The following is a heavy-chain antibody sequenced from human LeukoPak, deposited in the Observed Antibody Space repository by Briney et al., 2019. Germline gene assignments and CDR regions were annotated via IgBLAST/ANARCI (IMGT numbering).Heavy chain of an antibody. CDR1: GFTFNSYG. D-gene: IGHD2-2*03. CDR2: IWYDGSNK. J-gene: IGHJ4*02. V-gene: IGHV3-33*01. CDR3: ARDGYCSSTSCAPGDY. Sequence: GRSLRLSCAASGFTFNSYGMHWVRQAPGKGLEWVAVIWYDGSNKCYADSVKGRFTISRDNSKNTLYLQMNSLRAEDTAVYYCARDGYCSSTSCAPGDYWGQGTLVTVSS.